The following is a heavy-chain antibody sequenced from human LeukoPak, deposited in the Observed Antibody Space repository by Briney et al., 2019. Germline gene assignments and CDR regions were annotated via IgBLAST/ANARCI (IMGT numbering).Heavy chain of an antibody. CDR1: GFTFSSYS. J-gene: IGHJ6*02. CDR2: ISSSSSTI. Sequence: GGSLRLSCAASGFTFSSYSMNWVRQAPGKGLEWISYISSSSSTIYYADSVKGRFTISRDNAKNSLYPHMNSLRDEDTAVYYCASQAIFGVVMALNYGMDVWGQGTTVTVSS. D-gene: IGHD3-3*01. V-gene: IGHV3-48*02. CDR3: ASQAIFGVVMALNYGMDV.